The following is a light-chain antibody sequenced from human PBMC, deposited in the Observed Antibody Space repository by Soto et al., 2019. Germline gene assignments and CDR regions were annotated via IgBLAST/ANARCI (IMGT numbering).Light chain of an antibody. CDR2: GAS. CDR3: QQYNNWPPFT. Sequence: EIVMTQSPATLSVSPGERATLSCRASQSVSSNLAWYQQKPGQAPRLLIYGASTRAPGIPARFSGSGSGTEFTITISSLQSEDFAVYYCQQYNNWPPFTFGPGTKVDIK. J-gene: IGKJ3*01. V-gene: IGKV3-15*01. CDR1: QSVSSN.